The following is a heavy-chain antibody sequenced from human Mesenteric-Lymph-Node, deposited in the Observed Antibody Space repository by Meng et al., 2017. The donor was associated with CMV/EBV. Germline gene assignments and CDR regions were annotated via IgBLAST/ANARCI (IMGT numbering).Heavy chain of an antibody. CDR2: IISVFGTP. V-gene: IGHV1-69*05. Sequence: SVKVSCKASGGNFDTLTSYTISWVRQAPGQGLEWMGGIISVFGTPNYAQKFRGRVTITTDESTGTAYMELSSLRSEDTAMYYCANNSGLPDSGGAYYYYDLDVWGQGTTVTVSS. J-gene: IGHJ6*02. CDR1: GGNFDTLTSYT. D-gene: IGHD4-23*01. CDR3: ANNSGLPDSGGAYYYYDLDV.